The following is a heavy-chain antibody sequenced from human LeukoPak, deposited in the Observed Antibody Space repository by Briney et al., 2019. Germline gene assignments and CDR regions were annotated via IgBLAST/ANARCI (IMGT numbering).Heavy chain of an antibody. CDR2: ISSNGGST. V-gene: IGHV3-64*01. Sequence: GRSLRLSCAASGLTFSSYAMHWVRQAPGKGLEYVSAISSNGGSTYYANSVKGRFTISRDNSKNTLYLQMGSLRAEDMAVYYCARASGDGYKDYWGQGTLVTVSS. J-gene: IGHJ4*02. D-gene: IGHD5-24*01. CDR3: ARASGDGYKDY. CDR1: GLTFSSYA.